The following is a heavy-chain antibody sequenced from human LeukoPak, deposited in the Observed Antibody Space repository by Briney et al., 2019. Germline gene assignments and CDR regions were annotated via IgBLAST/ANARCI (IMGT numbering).Heavy chain of an antibody. Sequence: SETLSLTCTVSGGSISSSSYYWGWIRQPPGKGLEWIGSIYYSGSTYYNPSLKSRVTISVDTSKNQFSLKLSSVTAADTAVYYCARHYHPLYCSSISCLRRDWFDPWGQGTLVTVSS. CDR1: GGSISSSSYY. CDR3: ARHYHPLYCSSISCLRRDWFDP. V-gene: IGHV4-39*01. CDR2: IYYSGST. D-gene: IGHD2-2*01. J-gene: IGHJ5*02.